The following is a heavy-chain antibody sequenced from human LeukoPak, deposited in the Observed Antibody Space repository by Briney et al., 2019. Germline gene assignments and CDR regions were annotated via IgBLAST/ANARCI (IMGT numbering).Heavy chain of an antibody. CDR3: AKAYYYGSGSPSPGYDY. J-gene: IGHJ4*02. CDR2: ISSSSSYI. Sequence: PGGSLRLSCAASGFTFSSYSMNWVRQAPGKGLEWVSSISSSSSYIYYADSVKGRFTISRDNAKNSLYLQMNSLRAEDTAVYYCAKAYYYGSGSPSPGYDYWGQGTLVTVSS. D-gene: IGHD3-10*01. V-gene: IGHV3-21*01. CDR1: GFTFSSYS.